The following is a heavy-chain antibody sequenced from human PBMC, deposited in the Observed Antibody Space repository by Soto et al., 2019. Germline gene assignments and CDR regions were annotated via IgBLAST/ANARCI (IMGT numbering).Heavy chain of an antibody. D-gene: IGHD5-12*01. Sequence: SETLSLTCTVSGGSISSYYWSWIRQPPGKGLEWIGYIYYSGSTNYNPSLKSRVTISVDTSKNQFSLKLSSVTAADTAVYYCARDRIVATIHYYYYGMDVWGQGTTVTVSS. V-gene: IGHV4-59*01. CDR3: ARDRIVATIHYYYYGMDV. CDR1: GGSISSYY. CDR2: IYYSGST. J-gene: IGHJ6*02.